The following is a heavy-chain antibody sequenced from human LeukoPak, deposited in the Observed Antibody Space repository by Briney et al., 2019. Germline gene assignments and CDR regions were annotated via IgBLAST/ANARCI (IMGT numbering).Heavy chain of an antibody. V-gene: IGHV6-1*01. CDR2: TYYRSKWHD. CDR3: ARGWEPYSSSLDY. J-gene: IGHJ4*02. Sequence: SQTLSLTCAVSGDSVSRNNVAWNWIRQSPSRGLEWLGRTYYRSKWHDDYAVSVKSRITINPDTSKNQISLQLNSVTPEDTAVYYCARGWEPYSSSLDYWGQGTLVTVSS. CDR1: GDSVSRNNVA. D-gene: IGHD6-13*01.